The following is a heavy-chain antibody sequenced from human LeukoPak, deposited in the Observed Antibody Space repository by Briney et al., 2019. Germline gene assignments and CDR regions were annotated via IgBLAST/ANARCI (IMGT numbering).Heavy chain of an antibody. D-gene: IGHD2-2*01. J-gene: IGHJ4*02. CDR1: GFTLSSYA. Sequence: GGSLRLSCAASGFTLSSYAMSWVRQAPGKGLEWVSAISGSGGSTYYADSVKGRFTISRDNSKNTLYLQMNSLRAEDTAVYYCAKVTYCSSTSCYFDYWGQGTLVTVSS. CDR2: ISGSGGST. V-gene: IGHV3-23*01. CDR3: AKVTYCSSTSCYFDY.